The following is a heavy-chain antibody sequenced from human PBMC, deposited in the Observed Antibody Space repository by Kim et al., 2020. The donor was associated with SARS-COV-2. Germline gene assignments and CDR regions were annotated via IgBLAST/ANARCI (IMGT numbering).Heavy chain of an antibody. CDR2: IYYSGST. Sequence: SETLSLTCTVSGGSISSSSYYWGWIRQPPGKGLEWIGSIYYSGSTYYNPSLKSRVTISVDTSKNQFSLKLSSVTAADTAVYYCAREGEWGLKGTLWLGFDYWGQGTLVTVSS. D-gene: IGHD5-18*01. V-gene: IGHV4-39*07. CDR1: GGSISSSSYY. J-gene: IGHJ4*02. CDR3: AREGEWGLKGTLWLGFDY.